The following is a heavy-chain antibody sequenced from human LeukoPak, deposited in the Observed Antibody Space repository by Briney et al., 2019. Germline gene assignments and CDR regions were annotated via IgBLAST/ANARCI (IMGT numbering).Heavy chain of an antibody. CDR2: ISSSSSTI. Sequence: AGGSLRLSCAASGFTFSSYSMNWVRQAPGKGLEWVSYISSSSSTIYYADSVKGRFTISRDNAKNSLYLQMNSLRAEDTAVYYCARDLAIFGVPSGYCGQGTLVTVSS. CDR1: GFTFSSYS. CDR3: ARDLAIFGVPSGY. J-gene: IGHJ4*02. D-gene: IGHD3-3*01. V-gene: IGHV3-48*01.